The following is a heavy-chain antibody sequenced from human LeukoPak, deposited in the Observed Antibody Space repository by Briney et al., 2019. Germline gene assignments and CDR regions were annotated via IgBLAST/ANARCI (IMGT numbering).Heavy chain of an antibody. J-gene: IGHJ1*01. Sequence: SQTLSLTCAISGDSVSSKSAAWNWIRQSPSRGLEWLGRTYYRPKWFSRYAVSVKSRITINADTSKNQFSLQLNSVTPDDTAVYYCARGPGYFQHWGQGTLVTVSS. CDR2: TYYRPKWFS. V-gene: IGHV6-1*01. CDR3: ARGPGYFQH. CDR1: GDSVSSKSAA.